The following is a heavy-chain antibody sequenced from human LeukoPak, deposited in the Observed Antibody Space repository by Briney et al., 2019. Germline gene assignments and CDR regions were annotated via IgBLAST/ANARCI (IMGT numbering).Heavy chain of an antibody. J-gene: IGHJ5*01. V-gene: IGHV3-74*01. Sequence: GGSLRLSCAASAFTFSDYWMHWVSQAPGKWLVWVSRIRGDGNDMNYADSVKGRFTISRDNAKNMVYLQINSLRADDTAVYYCTRDRVLGSGSSDSWGQETLVTVST. D-gene: IGHD3-10*01. CDR2: IRGDGNDM. CDR3: TRDRVLGSGSSDS. CDR1: AFTFSDYW.